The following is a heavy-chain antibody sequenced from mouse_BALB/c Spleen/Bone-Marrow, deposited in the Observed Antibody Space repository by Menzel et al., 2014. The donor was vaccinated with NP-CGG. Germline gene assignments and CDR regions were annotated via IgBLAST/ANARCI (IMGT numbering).Heavy chain of an antibody. D-gene: IGHD2-3*01. V-gene: IGHV1-69*02. CDR2: IYPSDNYT. CDR1: GYTFTSYW. Sequence: VQLQQSGAELVRPGASVKLSCKTPGYTFTSYWINWVKQRPGQGLEWIGNIYPSDNYTNYNQKFKDKATLTVDISSTTAYMQLSSPTSEGSSVYYCTRTYEYFDYWGQGTTLTVSS. J-gene: IGHJ2*01. CDR3: TRTYEYFDY.